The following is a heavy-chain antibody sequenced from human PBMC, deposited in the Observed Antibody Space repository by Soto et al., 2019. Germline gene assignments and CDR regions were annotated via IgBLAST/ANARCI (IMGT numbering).Heavy chain of an antibody. CDR1: GFGFHYAW. CDR2: IKSKTDGGTT. J-gene: IGHJ3*02. V-gene: IGHV3-15*07. CDR3: STVGYSGYEGAFDI. D-gene: IGHD5-12*01. Sequence: PGGSLRLSCAASGFGFHYAWMNWVRQAPWKGLEWVGRIKSKTDGGTTDYVAPVKGRFTISRDDSRNTLYLQMNSLKTEDTAVYYCSTVGYSGYEGAFDIWGQGTMVTVSS.